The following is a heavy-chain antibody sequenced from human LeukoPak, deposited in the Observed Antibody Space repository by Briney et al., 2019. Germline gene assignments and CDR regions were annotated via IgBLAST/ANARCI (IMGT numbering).Heavy chain of an antibody. CDR1: GFTVSSNY. J-gene: IGHJ4*02. D-gene: IGHD5-24*01. V-gene: IGHV3-66*02. Sequence: GGSLRLSCAASGFTVSSNYMSWVRQAPGKGLEWVSVIYAGGSTYYADSVKGRFTISRDNSKNTLYLQMNSLRAEDTAVYYCAREAPGGMATILWGQGTLVTVPS. CDR3: AREAPGGMATIL. CDR2: IYAGGST.